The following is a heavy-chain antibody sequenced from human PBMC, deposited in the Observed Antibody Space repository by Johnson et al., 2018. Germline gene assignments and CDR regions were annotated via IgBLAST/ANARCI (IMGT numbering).Heavy chain of an antibody. J-gene: IGHJ6*02. CDR3: TTCGGSSSWYSRNYYYYYGMDV. D-gene: IGHD6-13*01. CDR1: GFTFSNAW. V-gene: IGHV3-15*01. CDR2: IKSKTDGGTT. Sequence: EVQLVESGGGLVKPGGSLRLSCAASGFTFSNAWMSWVRQAPGKGLEWVGRIKSKTDGGTTDYAAPVKGRFTISRDDSKNTLYLQMNSLKTEDTAVYYCTTCGGSSSWYSRNYYYYYGMDVWGQGTTVTVSS.